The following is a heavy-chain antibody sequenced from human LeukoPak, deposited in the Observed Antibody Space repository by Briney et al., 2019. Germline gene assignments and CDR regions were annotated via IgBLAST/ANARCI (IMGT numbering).Heavy chain of an antibody. D-gene: IGHD1-26*01. J-gene: IGHJ5*02. V-gene: IGHV4-61*02. CDR3: ARGGVGATTYVWFDP. CDR1: GGSISSGSYY. Sequence: SETLSLTCTVSGGSISSGSYYWSWIRQPAGKGLEWIGRIYTSGSTNYNPSLKSRVTISVNTSKNQFSLKLSSVTAADTAVYYCARGGVGATTYVWFDPWGQGTLVTVSS. CDR2: IYTSGST.